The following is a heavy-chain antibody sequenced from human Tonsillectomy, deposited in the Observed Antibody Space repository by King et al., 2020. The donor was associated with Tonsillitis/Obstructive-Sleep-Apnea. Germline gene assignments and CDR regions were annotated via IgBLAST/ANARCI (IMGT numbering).Heavy chain of an antibody. Sequence: VQLVQSGSELKKPGASVKVSCKASGYTFSSYAMNWVRQAPGHGLEWMGLINTNTGNPTYAQGFTGRFVFSLVTSVSTAYPQISSLKAEDTAVYYCARDSGDYYYYCMDVWGKGTTVTVSS. V-gene: IGHV7-4-1*02. J-gene: IGHJ6*03. CDR2: INTNTGNP. CDR3: ARDSGDYYYYCMDV. D-gene: IGHD3-10*01. CDR1: GYTFSSYA.